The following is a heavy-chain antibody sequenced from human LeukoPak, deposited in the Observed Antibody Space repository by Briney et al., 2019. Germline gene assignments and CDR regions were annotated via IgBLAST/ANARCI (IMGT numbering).Heavy chain of an antibody. V-gene: IGHV3-30*02. CDR3: AKASDSSSWYNWFDP. J-gene: IGHJ5*02. D-gene: IGHD6-13*01. Sequence: GGSLRLSCAASGFTFNTYGMHWVRQAPGKGLEWVAFIQDDGSYTYYADSVKGRFTISRDTSKNTLYLRMNSLRTEDTAVYFCAKASDSSSWYNWFDPWGQGTLVTVS. CDR2: IQDDGSYT. CDR1: GFTFNTYG.